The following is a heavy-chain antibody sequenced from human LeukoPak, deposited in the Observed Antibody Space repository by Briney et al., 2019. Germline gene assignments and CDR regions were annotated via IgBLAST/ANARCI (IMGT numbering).Heavy chain of an antibody. CDR3: ARGSGWELSGMYDFDM. J-gene: IGHJ3*02. CDR2: IVYSGSA. V-gene: IGHV4-59*01. D-gene: IGHD1-26*01. Sequence: PSETLSLTCTVSGGSISSYYWSWIRQPPGRGLEWVGYIVYSGSANYNPSLKSRVTISVDTSRNQFSLKLSSVTAADTAVYYCARGSGWELSGMYDFDMWGQGTMVTVSS. CDR1: GGSISSYY.